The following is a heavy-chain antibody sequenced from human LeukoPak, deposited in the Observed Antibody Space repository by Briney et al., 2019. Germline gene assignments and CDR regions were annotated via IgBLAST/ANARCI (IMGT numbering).Heavy chain of an antibody. CDR2: IIPIFGTA. Sequence: ASVKVSCKASGGTFSSYAISWVRQAPGQGLEWMGGIIPIFGTANYAQKFQGRVTITADESTSTAYMELSSLRSEDTAVYYCARAPYCSGGSCYYYYGMDVWGQGTTVTVSS. CDR1: GGTFSSYA. J-gene: IGHJ6*02. D-gene: IGHD2-15*01. V-gene: IGHV1-69*01. CDR3: ARAPYCSGGSCYYYYGMDV.